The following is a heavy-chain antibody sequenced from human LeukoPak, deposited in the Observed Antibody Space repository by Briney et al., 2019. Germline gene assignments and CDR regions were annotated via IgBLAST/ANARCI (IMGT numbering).Heavy chain of an antibody. CDR2: INHSGST. CDR1: GGSFSAYY. CDR3: ARGFSPGLRFDP. V-gene: IGHV4-34*01. Sequence: SETLSLSCAVYGGSFSAYYWSWIRQPPGKGLDWIGEINHSGSTKYNPSFKSRVAISVDTSKNQFSLNLRSVTAADTAVYYCARGFSPGLRFDPWGQGTLVTVSS. D-gene: IGHD2/OR15-2a*01. J-gene: IGHJ5*02.